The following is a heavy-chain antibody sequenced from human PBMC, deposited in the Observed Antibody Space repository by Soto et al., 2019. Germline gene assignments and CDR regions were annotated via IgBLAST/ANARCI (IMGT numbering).Heavy chain of an antibody. Sequence: VESLKISCKGSGYSFTSYWISWVRQMPGKGLEWMGRIDPSDSYTNYSPSFQGYVTISDDQSISTAYLQWSSLKASDTAMYYCARGPLGGVIVIKDVWGQRTTVTVSS. J-gene: IGHJ6*02. CDR3: ARGPLGGVIVIKDV. D-gene: IGHD3-16*02. V-gene: IGHV5-10-1*01. CDR1: GYSFTSYW. CDR2: IDPSDSYT.